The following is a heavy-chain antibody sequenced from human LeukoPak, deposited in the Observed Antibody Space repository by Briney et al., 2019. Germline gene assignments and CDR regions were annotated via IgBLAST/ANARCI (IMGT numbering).Heavy chain of an antibody. CDR3: TRQTNPYYGDYLDY. CDR1: GFTFSGSA. D-gene: IGHD4-17*01. J-gene: IGHJ4*02. CDR2: IRSKANSYAT. V-gene: IGHV3-73*01. Sequence: GGSLRLSCAASGFTFSGSAMHWVRPASGKGLEGVGRIRSKANSYATAYAASVKGRFTISRDDSKNTAYLQMNSLKTEDTAVYYCTRQTNPYYGDYLDYWGQGTLVTVSS.